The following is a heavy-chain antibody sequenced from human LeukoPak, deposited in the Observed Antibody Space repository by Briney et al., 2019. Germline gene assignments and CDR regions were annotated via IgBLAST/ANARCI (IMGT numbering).Heavy chain of an antibody. Sequence: PSETLSLTCTVSGDSISSRSYFWDWIRQSPGKGLEWIGSMYYSGSTNYSPSLKSRVTMSIDTAEDQFSLKLTSVTAADTAVYYCARHYGPWGQGTLVTVSS. J-gene: IGHJ5*02. V-gene: IGHV4-39*01. CDR3: ARHYGP. CDR2: MYYSGST. CDR1: GDSISSRSYF. D-gene: IGHD3-10*01.